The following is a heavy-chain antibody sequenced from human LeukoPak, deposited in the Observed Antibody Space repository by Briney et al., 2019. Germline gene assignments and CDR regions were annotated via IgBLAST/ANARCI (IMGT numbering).Heavy chain of an antibody. CDR1: GGSFSGYY. CDR2: INHSGST. CDR3: ARLTPYYDFWSGYYHDAFDI. J-gene: IGHJ3*02. D-gene: IGHD3-3*01. V-gene: IGHV4-34*01. Sequence: SETLSLTCAVCGGSFSGYYWSWIRQPPGKGLEWIGEINHSGSTNYNPSLKSRVTISVDTSKNQFSLKLSSVTAADTAVYYCARLTPYYDFWSGYYHDAFDIWGQGTMVTVSS.